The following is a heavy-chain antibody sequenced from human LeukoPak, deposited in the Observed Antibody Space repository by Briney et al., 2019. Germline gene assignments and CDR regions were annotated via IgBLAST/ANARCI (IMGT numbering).Heavy chain of an antibody. J-gene: IGHJ5*02. CDR1: GDSISSGSYY. CDR3: ARGILVRGKGWFDP. Sequence: PSETLSLTCTVSGDSISSGSYYWSWIRQPAGKGLEWIGRIYTSGSTNYNPSLKSRVTISVDTSKNQFSLKLSPVTAADTAVYYCARGILVRGKGWFDPWGQGTLVTVSS. CDR2: IYTSGST. V-gene: IGHV4-61*02. D-gene: IGHD3-10*01.